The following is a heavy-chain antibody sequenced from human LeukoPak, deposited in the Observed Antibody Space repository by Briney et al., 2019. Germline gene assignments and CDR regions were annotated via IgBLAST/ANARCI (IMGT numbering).Heavy chain of an antibody. CDR1: GGSISSYY. V-gene: IGHV4-4*07. D-gene: IGHD3-3*01. Sequence: SETLSLTCTVSGGSISSYYWSWIRQPAGKGLEWIGRIYTSGSTNYNPSLKSRVTMSVDTSKNQFSLKLSSVTAADTAVYYCARDYDFWSGYYFDAFDIWGQGTMVTVSS. CDR2: IYTSGST. J-gene: IGHJ3*02. CDR3: ARDYDFWSGYYFDAFDI.